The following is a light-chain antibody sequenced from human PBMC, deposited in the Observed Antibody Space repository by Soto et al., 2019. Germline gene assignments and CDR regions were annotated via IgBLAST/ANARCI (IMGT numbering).Light chain of an antibody. CDR2: GAS. CDR1: QSVNNY. V-gene: IGKV3-15*01. Sequence: EILLTQSPATLSLSPGERATLSCRASQSVNNYLAWYQQKHRQTTRLIIYGASTRATGIPARFSGSGSGTEFTLTISSLQSEDFASYYCQQYHKWPPFTFGGGTKVDIK. CDR3: QQYHKWPPFT. J-gene: IGKJ4*01.